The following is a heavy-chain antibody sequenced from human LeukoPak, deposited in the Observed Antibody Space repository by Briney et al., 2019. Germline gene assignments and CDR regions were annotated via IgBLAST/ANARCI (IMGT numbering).Heavy chain of an antibody. D-gene: IGHD4-23*01. J-gene: IGHJ4*02. CDR1: GGSFSGYY. Sequence: SETLSLTCAVCGGSFSGYYWSWIRQPPGKGLEWIGEINHSGSTNYNPSLKSRVTISVDTSKNQFSLKLSSVTAADTAVYYCARVKLRWKTFDYWGQGTLVTVSS. V-gene: IGHV4-34*01. CDR3: ARVKLRWKTFDY. CDR2: INHSGST.